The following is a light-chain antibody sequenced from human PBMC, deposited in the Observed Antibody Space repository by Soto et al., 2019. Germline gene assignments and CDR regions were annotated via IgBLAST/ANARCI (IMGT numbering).Light chain of an antibody. Sequence: EIVLTRSPGTLSLSAGERASLSCRASSSVSSTYLIWYQQKPGKAPRLLIYGASSRATAVPDRFRGSGSGTEFTLTISSLQSEDLGVYYCQQYNNWPPSIIFGQGTRLEIK. V-gene: IGKV3-20*01. CDR2: GAS. J-gene: IGKJ5*01. CDR1: SSVSSTY. CDR3: QQYNNWPPSII.